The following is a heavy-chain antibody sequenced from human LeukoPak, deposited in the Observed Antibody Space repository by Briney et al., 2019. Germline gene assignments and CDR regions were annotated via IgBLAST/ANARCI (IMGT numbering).Heavy chain of an antibody. J-gene: IGHJ5*02. CDR2: INPNSGGT. V-gene: IGHV1-2*02. D-gene: IGHD3-10*01. CDR1: GYTFTGYY. CDR3: ARGRITMVRGVGGGFDP. Sequence: WASVKVSCKASGYTFTGYYMHWVRQAPGQGLEWMGWINPNSGGTNYAQKFQGRVTMTRDTSISTAYMELSRLRSDDTAVYYCARGRITMVRGVGGGFDPWGQGTLVTVSS.